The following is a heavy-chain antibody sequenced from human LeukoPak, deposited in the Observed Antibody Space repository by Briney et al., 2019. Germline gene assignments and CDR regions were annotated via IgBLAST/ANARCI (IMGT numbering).Heavy chain of an antibody. CDR1: GGTVSRYA. J-gene: IGHJ4*02. D-gene: IGHD3-22*01. CDR2: IIPMFRTV. Sequence: SVKVSCKASGGTVSRYAISWVRQAPGQGLEWMGGIIPMFRTVNYAQKFQGRVTITADESTSTAYMELTSLRSEDTAVYYCARDATLYDSRAYYYLWWGQGTLVTVSS. V-gene: IGHV1-69*13. CDR3: ARDATLYDSRAYYYLW.